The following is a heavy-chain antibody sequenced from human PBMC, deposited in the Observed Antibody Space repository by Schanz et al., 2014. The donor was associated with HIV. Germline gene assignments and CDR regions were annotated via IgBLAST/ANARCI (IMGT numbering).Heavy chain of an antibody. D-gene: IGHD3-10*01. V-gene: IGHV3-33*06. Sequence: QVQLVESGGGVVQPGRSLRLSCAASGFTFSSYGIHWVRQAPGKGLEWVAVIWYDGSNKYYADSVKGRFTISRDNSKNTVDLQMNSLRAEDTAVYYCAKAGGGPSPSYYGMDVWGQGTTVTVSS. CDR1: GFTFSSYG. CDR3: AKAGGGPSPSYYGMDV. CDR2: IWYDGSNK. J-gene: IGHJ6*02.